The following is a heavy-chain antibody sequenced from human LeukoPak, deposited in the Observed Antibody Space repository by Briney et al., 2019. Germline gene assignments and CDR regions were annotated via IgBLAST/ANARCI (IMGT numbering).Heavy chain of an antibody. CDR3: ARDGYYYDSSGYCH. D-gene: IGHD3-22*01. Sequence: SETLSLTCAVYGGSFSGYYWSWIRQPPGKGLEWIGEINHSGSTNYNPSLKSRVTISVDTSKNQFSLKLSSVTAADTAVYYCARDGYYYDSSGYCHWGQGTLVTVSS. CDR2: INHSGST. V-gene: IGHV4-34*01. J-gene: IGHJ4*02. CDR1: GGSFSGYY.